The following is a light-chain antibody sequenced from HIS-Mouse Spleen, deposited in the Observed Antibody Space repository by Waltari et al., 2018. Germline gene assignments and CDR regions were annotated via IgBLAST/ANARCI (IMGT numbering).Light chain of an antibody. CDR2: WAS. CDR3: QQYYSTPYT. CDR1: KSVLYSSNNKNY. Sequence: DIVMTQSPDSLAVSLGERATIHCNSSKSVLYSSNNKNYLAWYQQKPGQPPKLLIYWASTRESGVPDRFSGSGSGTDFTLTISSLQAEDVAVYYCQQYYSTPYTFGQGTKLEIK. V-gene: IGKV4-1*01. J-gene: IGKJ2*01.